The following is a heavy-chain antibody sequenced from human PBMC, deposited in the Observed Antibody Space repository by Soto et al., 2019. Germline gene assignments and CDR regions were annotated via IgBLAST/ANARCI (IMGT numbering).Heavy chain of an antibody. CDR3: ARDSKRGYSGYDKLDY. CDR2: IYYSGST. D-gene: IGHD5-12*01. J-gene: IGHJ4*02. Sequence: SLTCTVSGGSISSYYWCWIRQPPGKGLEWIGYIYYSGSTNYNPSLKSRVTISVDTSKNQFSLKLSSVTAADTAVYYCARDSKRGYSGYDKLDYWGQGTLVTVSS. CDR1: GGSISSYY. V-gene: IGHV4-59*01.